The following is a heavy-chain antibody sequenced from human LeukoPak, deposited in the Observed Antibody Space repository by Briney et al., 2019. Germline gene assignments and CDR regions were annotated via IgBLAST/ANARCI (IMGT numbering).Heavy chain of an antibody. CDR3: ARGIYGSGSYYPLYYYYYMDV. J-gene: IGHJ6*03. CDR2: IIPIFGTA. CDR1: GGTFSSYA. V-gene: IGHV1-69*13. D-gene: IGHD3-10*01. Sequence: GASVKVSCKASGGTFSSYAISWVRQAPGQGLEWMGGIIPIFGTANYAQKFQGRVTITADESTSTAYMELSSLRSEDTAVYYCARGIYGSGSYYPLYYYYYMDVWGKGTTVTISS.